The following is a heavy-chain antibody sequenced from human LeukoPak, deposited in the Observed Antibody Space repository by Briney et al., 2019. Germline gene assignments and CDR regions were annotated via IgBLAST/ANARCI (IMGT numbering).Heavy chain of an antibody. CDR2: IYYSGST. V-gene: IGHV4-39*01. D-gene: IGHD3-22*01. CDR1: GGSISTSSSY. CDR3: ARQSYYYDGDTYLYYFDD. J-gene: IGHJ4*02. Sequence: TASETLSLTCTVSGGSISTSSSYWGWIRQPPGKGLEWIGSIYYSGSTNYNPSLERRVTISIDTYKDQFSLKLSSVTAADTAVYYCARQSYYYDGDTYLYYFDDWGQGTLVTVSS.